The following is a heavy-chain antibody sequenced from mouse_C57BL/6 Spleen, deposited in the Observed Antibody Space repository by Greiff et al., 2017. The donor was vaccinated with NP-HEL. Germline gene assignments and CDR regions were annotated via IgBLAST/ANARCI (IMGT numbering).Heavy chain of an antibody. CDR3: AKLGREAY. D-gene: IGHD4-1*01. J-gene: IGHJ2*01. V-gene: IGHV5-4*01. CDR2: ISDGGSYT. Sequence: VHLVESGGGLVKPGGSLKLSCAASGFTFSSYAMSWVRQTPEKRLEWVATISDGGSYTYYPDNVKGRFTISRDNAKNNLYLQMSHLKSEDTAMYYCAKLGREAYWGQGTTLTVSS. CDR1: GFTFSSYA.